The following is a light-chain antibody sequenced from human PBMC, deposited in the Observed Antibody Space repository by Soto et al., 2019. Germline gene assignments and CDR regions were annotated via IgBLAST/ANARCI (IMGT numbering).Light chain of an antibody. CDR2: AAS. CDR1: QSISTW. Sequence: DIQMTQSPSTVSAAVGDRVTITCRASQSISTWLAWYQQKPGKAPKLLIYAASTLESRVPSRFSGSGFGTDFTLTISSLQPEDFAVYYCQQRSNWPPITFGQGTRLEI. V-gene: IGKV1-5*01. CDR3: QQRSNWPPIT. J-gene: IGKJ5*01.